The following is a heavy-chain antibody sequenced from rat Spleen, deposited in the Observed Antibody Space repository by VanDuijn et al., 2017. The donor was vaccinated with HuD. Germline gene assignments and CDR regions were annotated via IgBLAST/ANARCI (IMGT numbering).Heavy chain of an antibody. D-gene: IGHD1-12*03. CDR3: ARHYYYDGYWFAY. CDR1: GLTFSNYY. Sequence: EVQLVESGGGLVQPGRSMKLSCAASGLTFSNYYMAWVRQAPAKGLEWVASITTSGGHTYYRDSVKGRFTISRDNAKSTLYLQMDGLRSEDTATYYCARHYYYDGYWFAYWGQGTLVTVSS. J-gene: IGHJ3*01. V-gene: IGHV5-25*01. CDR2: ITTSGGHT.